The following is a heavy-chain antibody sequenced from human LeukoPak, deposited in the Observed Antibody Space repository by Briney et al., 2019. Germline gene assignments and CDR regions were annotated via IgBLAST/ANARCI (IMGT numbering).Heavy chain of an antibody. CDR3: ATDTGHGYFES. V-gene: IGHV3-7*01. D-gene: IGHD4-17*01. Sequence: GGSLRLSCAASGFIFSNYWMSWLRQAPGRGLEWVANIRQEGSKKNYVDSVEGRFTISRDNAQNSVYLQMTSLRAEDTAVYYCATDTGHGYFESWGQGTLVTVSS. CDR1: GFIFSNYW. J-gene: IGHJ4*02. CDR2: IRQEGSKK.